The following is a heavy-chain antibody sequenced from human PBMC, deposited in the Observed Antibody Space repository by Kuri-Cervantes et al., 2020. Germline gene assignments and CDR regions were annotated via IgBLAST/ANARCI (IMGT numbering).Heavy chain of an antibody. D-gene: IGHD6-19*01. CDR3: AREGYSSDWYRETIDY. J-gene: IGHJ4*02. V-gene: IGHV4-4*07. CDR2: IYTSGST. CDR1: GGSISSYY. Sequence: SETLSLTCTVSGGSISSYYWSWIRQPAGKGLEWIGRIYTSGSTNYNPSLKSRVTMSVDTSKNQFSLKLSSVTAADTAVYYCAREGYSSDWYRETIDYWGQGTLVTVSS.